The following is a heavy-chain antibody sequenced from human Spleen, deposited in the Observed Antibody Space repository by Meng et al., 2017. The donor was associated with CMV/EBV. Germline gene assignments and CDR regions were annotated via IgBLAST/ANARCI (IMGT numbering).Heavy chain of an antibody. J-gene: IGHJ4*02. CDR3: AKAFSASWYREYYDD. Sequence: GESLKISCAASGVTFRNYAMSWVRQAPGRGPAWVSAITASGGSTYYADSVKGRFTVSRDNSKNTLYLQMNSLRAEDTALYYCAKAFSASWYREYYDDWGQGTLVTVSS. CDR2: ITASGGST. D-gene: IGHD6-13*01. CDR1: GVTFRNYA. V-gene: IGHV3-23*01.